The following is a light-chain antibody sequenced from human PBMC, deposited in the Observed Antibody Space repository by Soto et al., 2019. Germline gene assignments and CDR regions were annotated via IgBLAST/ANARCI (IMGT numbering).Light chain of an antibody. V-gene: IGKV3-15*01. Sequence: EIVMTQSPATLSVSPGERATLSCRASQSVSSNLDWYQQKPGQAPRLLIYGASTRATGIPARFSGSRSGTEFHLTISSLQSEDFAVYYCQQYSNWPPYTFGQGTKLEIK. J-gene: IGKJ2*01. CDR1: QSVSSN. CDR2: GAS. CDR3: QQYSNWPPYT.